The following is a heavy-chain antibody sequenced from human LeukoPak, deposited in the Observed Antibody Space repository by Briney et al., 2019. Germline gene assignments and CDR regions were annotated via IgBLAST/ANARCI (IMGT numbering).Heavy chain of an antibody. CDR2: INSSGSAI. Sequence: GGSLRLSCAASGFTFSSYEMSWVRQAPGKGLEWVSYINSSGSAIYYADSLKGRFTMSRDNAKKSLYLQMNSLRAEDTAFYYCARGSSSWYSDWLGPWGQGTLVTVSS. V-gene: IGHV3-48*03. CDR3: ARGSSSWYSDWLGP. CDR1: GFTFSSYE. D-gene: IGHD6-13*01. J-gene: IGHJ5*02.